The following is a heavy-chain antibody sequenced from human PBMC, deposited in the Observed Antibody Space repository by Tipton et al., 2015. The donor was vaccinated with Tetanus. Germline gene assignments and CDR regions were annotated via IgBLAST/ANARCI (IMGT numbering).Heavy chain of an antibody. CDR1: GFMFSSYD. CDR3: TTGNTFDY. Sequence: SLRLSCAASGFMFSSYDMTWVRQAPGKGLEWVSSISSTSRYIYYADSLKGRFTISRDNAESSVSLLMESLRAEDTAIYYCTTGNTFDYWGQGTLVTVSS. V-gene: IGHV3-21*01. J-gene: IGHJ4*02. D-gene: IGHD2/OR15-2a*01. CDR2: ISSTSRYI.